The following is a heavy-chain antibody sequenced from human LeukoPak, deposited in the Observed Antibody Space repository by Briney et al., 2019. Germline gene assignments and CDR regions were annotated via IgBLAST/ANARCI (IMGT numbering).Heavy chain of an antibody. D-gene: IGHD3-9*01. J-gene: IGHJ5*02. CDR2: IYTSGST. CDR1: GGSLSSYY. V-gene: IGHV4-4*07. Sequence: SETLSLTCTVSGGSLSSYYWSWIRQPAGKGLEWIGRIYTSGSTNYNPSLKSRVTMSVDTSKNQFSLKLSSVTAADTAVYYCARDLPYYDILTGHYNPPYNWFDPWGQGTLVTVSS. CDR3: ARDLPYYDILTGHYNPPYNWFDP.